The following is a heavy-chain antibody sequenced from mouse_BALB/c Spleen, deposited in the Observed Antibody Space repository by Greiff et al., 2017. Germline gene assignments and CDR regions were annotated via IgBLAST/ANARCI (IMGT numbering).Heavy chain of an antibody. CDR1: GFTFSSYG. CDR3: ARDADYYGSSYFDY. J-gene: IGHJ2*01. V-gene: IGHV5-6-3*01. Sequence: EVKLQESGGGLVQPGGSLKLSCAASGFTFSSYGMSWVRQTPDKRLELVATINSNGGSTYYPDSVKGRFTISRDNAKNTLYLQMSSLKSEDTAMYYCARDADYYGSSYFDYWGQGTTLTVSS. CDR2: INSNGGST. D-gene: IGHD1-1*01.